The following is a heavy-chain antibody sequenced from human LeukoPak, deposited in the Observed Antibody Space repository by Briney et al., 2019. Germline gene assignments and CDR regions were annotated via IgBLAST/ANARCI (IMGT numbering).Heavy chain of an antibody. CDR1: GYTFSSYA. CDR3: AREGAYIGGSYPFDY. V-gene: IGHV1-3*03. J-gene: IGHJ4*02. D-gene: IGHD1-26*01. CDR2: INAGNGNT. Sequence: ASVKVSCKASGYTFSSYAMHWVRQAPGQRLEWMGWINAGNGNTKFSHEFQGRVTITRDTSASTAYMELNSLRSEDMAVYYCAREGAYIGGSYPFDYWGQGTLVTVSS.